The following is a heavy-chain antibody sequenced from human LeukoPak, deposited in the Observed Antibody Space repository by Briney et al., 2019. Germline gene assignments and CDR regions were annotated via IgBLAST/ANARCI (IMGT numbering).Heavy chain of an antibody. D-gene: IGHD2-15*01. J-gene: IGHJ4*02. V-gene: IGHV3-74*01. CDR3: TRGYCSGGSCHIPFDY. CDR1: GFTFSDYW. Sequence: QPGGSLRLSCAASGFTFSDYWMHWVRQAPGKGLVWVSRINSDGSSTSYADSVKGRFTISRDNAKNTLYLQINSLRAEDTAVYYCTRGYCSGGSCHIPFDYWGQGTLVAVSS. CDR2: INSDGSST.